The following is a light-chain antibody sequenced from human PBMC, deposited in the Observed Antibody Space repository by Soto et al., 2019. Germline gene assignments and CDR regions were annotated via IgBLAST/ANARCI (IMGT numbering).Light chain of an antibody. Sequence: EIVMTQSPATLSVSPGERATLSCRASQSVSRNLAWYQQKPGQAPRLLIYGVSTRDTGVPDRFSGSGSGTDFTLTISRLEPEDFAVYYCQQYGTSPWTFGQGTKVDIK. CDR3: QQYGTSPWT. V-gene: IGKV3-20*01. CDR2: GVS. CDR1: QSVSRN. J-gene: IGKJ1*01.